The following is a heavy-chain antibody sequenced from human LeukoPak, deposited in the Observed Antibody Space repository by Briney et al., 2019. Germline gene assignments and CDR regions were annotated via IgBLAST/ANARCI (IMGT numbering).Heavy chain of an antibody. D-gene: IGHD1-26*01. J-gene: IGHJ6*03. Sequence: KASETPSLTCTVSGGSISSYYWSWIRQPPGKGLEWIGYIYYSGSTNYNPSLKSRVTISVDTSKNQFSLKLSSVTAADTAVYYCARTYSGSYYYYYYMDVWGKGTTVTISS. CDR1: GGSISSYY. CDR3: ARTYSGSYYYYYYMDV. CDR2: IYYSGST. V-gene: IGHV4-59*01.